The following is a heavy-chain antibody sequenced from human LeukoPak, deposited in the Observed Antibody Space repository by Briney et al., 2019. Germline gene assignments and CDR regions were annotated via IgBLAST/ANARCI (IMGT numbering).Heavy chain of an antibody. CDR1: GFTFSSNP. Sequence: LGGSLRLSCAASGFTFSSNPMSWVRQAPGKGLEWVSDISGSGRSTYYADSVKGRFSISRDNSKNMLFLQMNSLRAEDTAVYYCAKETQQYLAWGIDYWGQGTLVTVSS. V-gene: IGHV3-23*01. J-gene: IGHJ4*02. CDR3: AKETQQYLAWGIDY. CDR2: ISGSGRST. D-gene: IGHD7-27*01.